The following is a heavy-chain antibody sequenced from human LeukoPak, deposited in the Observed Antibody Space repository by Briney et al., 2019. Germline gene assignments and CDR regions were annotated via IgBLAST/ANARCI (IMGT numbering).Heavy chain of an antibody. CDR1: GFTFSSYA. Sequence: GSLRLSCAASGFTFSSYAMHWVRQAPGKGLEWVAVISYDGSNKYYADSVKGRFTISRDNSKNTLYLQMNSLRAEDTAVYYCARARLYSSGWYGDYFDYWGQGTLVTVSS. V-gene: IGHV3-30*04. CDR2: ISYDGSNK. D-gene: IGHD6-19*01. CDR3: ARARLYSSGWYGDYFDY. J-gene: IGHJ4*02.